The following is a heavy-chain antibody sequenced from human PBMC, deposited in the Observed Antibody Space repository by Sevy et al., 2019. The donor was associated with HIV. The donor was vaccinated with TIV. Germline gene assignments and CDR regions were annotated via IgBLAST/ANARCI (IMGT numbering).Heavy chain of an antibody. V-gene: IGHV1-2*02. D-gene: IGHD2-2*02. J-gene: IGHJ6*02. Sequence: ASVKVSCKASGYTFTGYYMHWVRQAPGQGLEWMGWINPNSGGTNYAQKFQGRVTMTRDTSISTAYMELSRLRSDDTAVYYCARERYCSSTSCYTCSGGSCYYYYYGMDVWGQGTTVTVSS. CDR3: ARERYCSSTSCYTCSGGSCYYYYYGMDV. CDR2: INPNSGGT. CDR1: GYTFTGYY.